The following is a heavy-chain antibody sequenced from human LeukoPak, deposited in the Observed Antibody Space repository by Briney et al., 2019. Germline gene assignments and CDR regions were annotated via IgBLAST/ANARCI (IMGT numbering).Heavy chain of an antibody. Sequence: GGSLRLSCAASGFTFSSNWMHWVRQAPGKGLVWVSRINENGSTTNYADSVKGRSTIFRDNAKNTLYLQMNSLRAEDTAVYYCVRDLGGRSGHWGQGTLVTVSS. CDR2: INENGSTT. D-gene: IGHD1-26*01. V-gene: IGHV3-74*01. J-gene: IGHJ4*02. CDR1: GFTFSSNW. CDR3: VRDLGGRSGH.